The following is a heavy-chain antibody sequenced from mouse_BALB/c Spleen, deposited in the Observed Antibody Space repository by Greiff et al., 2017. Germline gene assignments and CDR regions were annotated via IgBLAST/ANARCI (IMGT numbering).Heavy chain of an antibody. V-gene: IGHV1-18*01. CDR1: GYTFTDYN. J-gene: IGHJ3*01. Sequence: VQLQQSGAELVRPGTSVKIPCKASGYTFTDYNMDWVKQSHGKSLEWIGDINPNNGGTIYNQKFKGKATLTVDKSSSTAYMELRSLTSEDTAVYYCARSGNHFAYWGQGILVTVSA. CDR2: INPNNGGT. CDR3: ARSGNHFAY. D-gene: IGHD2-1*01.